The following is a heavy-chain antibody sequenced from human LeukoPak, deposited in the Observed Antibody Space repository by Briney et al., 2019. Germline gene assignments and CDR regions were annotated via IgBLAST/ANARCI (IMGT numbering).Heavy chain of an antibody. D-gene: IGHD3-22*01. CDR1: GLTFSSSA. CDR3: AKVATGNYYEY. Sequence: PGGSLRLSCAASGLTFSSSAITWVRQAPGKGLEWVSAITGSGGSTYYAASVKGRFTISRDNSKNTLYLQMNSLRAEDTAVYYCAKVATGNYYEYWGQGNLVTVSS. J-gene: IGHJ4*02. V-gene: IGHV3-23*01. CDR2: ITGSGGST.